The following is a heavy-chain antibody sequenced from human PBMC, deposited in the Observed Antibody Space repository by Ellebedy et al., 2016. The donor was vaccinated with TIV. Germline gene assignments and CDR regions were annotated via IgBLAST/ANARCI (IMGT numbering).Heavy chain of an antibody. J-gene: IGHJ5*02. CDR1: GGSISSSSHY. V-gene: IGHV4-39*01. Sequence: GSLRLSCSASGGSISSSSHYWGWIRQPPGKGLEWIGSIYYTGSTYYNPSLKRRVTISVDTSKNQFSLNLNSLTAADTAVYYCARQGPSITMVRGVNWFDPWGQGTLVTVSS. CDR3: ARQGPSITMVRGVNWFDP. CDR2: IYYTGST. D-gene: IGHD3-10*01.